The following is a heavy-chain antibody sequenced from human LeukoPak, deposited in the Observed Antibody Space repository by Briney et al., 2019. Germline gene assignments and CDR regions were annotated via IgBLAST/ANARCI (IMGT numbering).Heavy chain of an antibody. CDR2: ISAYNGNT. Sequence: ASVKVSCKASGYTFTSYGISWVRQAPGQGLEWMGWISAYNGNTKYAQRLQGRVTMTTDTSTTTAYVELRSLRSDDTAVYYCARDLLQYFDWLTMAGYWGQGALVSVSS. J-gene: IGHJ4*02. CDR1: GYTFTSYG. CDR3: ARDLLQYFDWLTMAGY. D-gene: IGHD3-9*01. V-gene: IGHV1-18*01.